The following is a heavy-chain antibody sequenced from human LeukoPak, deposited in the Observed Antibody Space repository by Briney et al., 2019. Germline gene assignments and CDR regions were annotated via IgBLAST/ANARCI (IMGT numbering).Heavy chain of an antibody. CDR2: INPNSGGT. D-gene: IGHD6-19*01. Sequence: GASVKVSCKASGYTFTGYYMHCVRQAPGQGLEWMGWINPNSGGTNYAQKFQGRVTMTRDTSISTAYMELSRLRSDDTAVYYCARELRAAVAGIDYWGQGTLVTVSS. CDR3: ARELRAAVAGIDY. CDR1: GYTFTGYY. V-gene: IGHV1-2*02. J-gene: IGHJ4*02.